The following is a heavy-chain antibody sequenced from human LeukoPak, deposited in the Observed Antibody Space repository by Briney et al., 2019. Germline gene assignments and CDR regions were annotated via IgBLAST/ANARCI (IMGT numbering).Heavy chain of an antibody. J-gene: IGHJ4*02. Sequence: SETLPLTCTVSGGSISSYYWSWIRQPPGKGLEWIGYIYYSGSTNYNPSLKSRVTISVDTSKNQFSLKLGSVTAADTAVYYCAREGDARIRLRPGGFDYWGQGTLVTVSS. D-gene: IGHD4-17*01. CDR3: AREGDARIRLRPGGFDY. V-gene: IGHV4-59*01. CDR1: GGSISSYY. CDR2: IYYSGST.